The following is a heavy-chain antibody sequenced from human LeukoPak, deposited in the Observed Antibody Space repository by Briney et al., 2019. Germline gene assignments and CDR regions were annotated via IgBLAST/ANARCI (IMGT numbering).Heavy chain of an antibody. V-gene: IGHV4-30-4*01. CDR3: ARASGDYVYFDY. Sequence: NASETLSLTCTVSGGSISSGDYYWSWIRQPPGKGLEWIGYIHYRGGSYYNPSLKSRVTMSVDTSKNQFSLKLSSVTAADTAVYYCARASGDYVYFDYRGQGTLVTVSS. CDR1: GGSISSGDYY. D-gene: IGHD4-17*01. J-gene: IGHJ4*02. CDR2: IHYRGGS.